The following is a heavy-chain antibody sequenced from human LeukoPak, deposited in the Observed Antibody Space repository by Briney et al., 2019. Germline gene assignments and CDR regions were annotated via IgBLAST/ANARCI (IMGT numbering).Heavy chain of an antibody. CDR1: GYRFTSYW. D-gene: IGHD3-22*01. CDR3: ASLDSSGYYFDY. Sequence: GESLKISFKGSGYRFTSYWIGWVRPMPGKGLGWMGIIYPGDSDTRYSPSFQGQVTISADKSISTAYLQWSSLKASDTAMYYCASLDSSGYYFDYWGQGTLVTVSS. CDR2: IYPGDSDT. V-gene: IGHV5-51*01. J-gene: IGHJ4*02.